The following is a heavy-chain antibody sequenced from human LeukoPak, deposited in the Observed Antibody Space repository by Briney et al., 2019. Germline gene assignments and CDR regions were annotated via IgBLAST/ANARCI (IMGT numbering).Heavy chain of an antibody. V-gene: IGHV4-39*01. CDR1: GGSISSSSYY. D-gene: IGHD4-11*01. CDR3: ASLNSNYHY. CDR2: IYYSGST. Sequence: PWETLSLTCTVSGGSISSSSYYWGWIRQPPGKGLEWIGSIYYSGSTYYNPSLKSRVTISVDTSKNQFSLKLSSVTAADTAVYYCASLNSNYHYWGQGTLVTVSS. J-gene: IGHJ4*02.